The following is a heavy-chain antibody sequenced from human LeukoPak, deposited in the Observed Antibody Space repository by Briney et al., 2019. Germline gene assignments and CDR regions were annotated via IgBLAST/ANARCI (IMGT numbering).Heavy chain of an antibody. Sequence: GRSLRLSCTASGFTFGDYAMNWVRQAPGKGLEWVGFIRSKAYGGTTEYAASVRGRFTISRDDSKSIAYLQMNSLKTEDTAVYYCTRDGLPAAMPFDYWGQGTLVTVSS. CDR2: IRSKAYGGTT. CDR3: TRDGLPAAMPFDY. D-gene: IGHD2-2*01. J-gene: IGHJ4*02. V-gene: IGHV3-49*04. CDR1: GFTFGDYA.